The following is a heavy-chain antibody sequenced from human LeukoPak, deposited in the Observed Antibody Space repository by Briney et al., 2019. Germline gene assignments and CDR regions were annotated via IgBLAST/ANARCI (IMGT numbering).Heavy chain of an antibody. Sequence: ASVKVSCKASGYTFTGYYMHWVRQAPGQGLEWMGWINPNSGGTNYAQKFQGRVTMTRDTSISTAYMELSRLRSDDTAVYYCARDLSYDYGGNSGRYYYYYYMDVWGKGTTVTVSS. CDR2: INPNSGGT. V-gene: IGHV1-2*02. D-gene: IGHD4-23*01. CDR3: ARDLSYDYGGNSGRYYYYYYMDV. J-gene: IGHJ6*03. CDR1: GYTFTGYY.